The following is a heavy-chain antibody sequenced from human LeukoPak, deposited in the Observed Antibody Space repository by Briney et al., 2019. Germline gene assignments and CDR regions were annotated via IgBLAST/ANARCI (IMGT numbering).Heavy chain of an antibody. CDR1: GLTFSSYW. CDR3: ARDSTLSNY. V-gene: IGHV3-7*04. D-gene: IGHD3-16*01. CDR2: IKYDGSET. J-gene: IGHJ4*02. Sequence: PGGSLRLSCAASGLTFSSYWMTWVRHAPGKGVEGVATIKYDGSETYYVDSVRGRFSISRDNAKNSLYLQMNSLRAEDTAVYYCARDSTLSNYWGQGTLVTVSS.